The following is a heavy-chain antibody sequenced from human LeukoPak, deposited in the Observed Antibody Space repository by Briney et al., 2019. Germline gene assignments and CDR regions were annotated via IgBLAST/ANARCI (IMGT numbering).Heavy chain of an antibody. D-gene: IGHD2-2*01. V-gene: IGHV4-59*01. J-gene: IGHJ6*03. Sequence: PSETLSLTCTVSGGSISSYYWSWIRQPPGKGLVWIGYIHYSGSTHYNPSLQSRVSISVDTSKNQFSLKLSSVTAADTAVYYCARTTEGYCRSTSCYDFSYSYYMDVWGKGTTVTISS. CDR1: GGSISSYY. CDR2: IHYSGST. CDR3: ARTTEGYCRSTSCYDFSYSYYMDV.